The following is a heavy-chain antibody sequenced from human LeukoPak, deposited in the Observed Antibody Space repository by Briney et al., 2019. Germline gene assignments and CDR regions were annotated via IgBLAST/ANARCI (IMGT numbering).Heavy chain of an antibody. J-gene: IGHJ3*02. V-gene: IGHV3-30*04. Sequence: GGSLRLSCAASGFTFSSYAMSWVRQAPGKGLEWVAVISYDGSNKYYADSVKGRFTISRDNSKNTLYLQMNSLRAEDTAVYYCARERYGDYAGNAFDIWGQGTMVTVSS. D-gene: IGHD4-17*01. CDR3: ARERYGDYAGNAFDI. CDR1: GFTFSSYA. CDR2: ISYDGSNK.